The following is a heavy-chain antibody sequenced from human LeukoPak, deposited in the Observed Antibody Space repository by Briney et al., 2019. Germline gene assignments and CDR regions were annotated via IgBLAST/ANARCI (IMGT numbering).Heavy chain of an antibody. J-gene: IGHJ3*02. Sequence: SETLSLTCTVSGGSISSGSYYWSWIRQPAGKGLEWIGRIYTSGSTNYNPSLKSRVTISVDKSKNQFSLKLSSVTAADTAVYYCASAGYSDAFDIWGQGTMVTVSS. V-gene: IGHV4-61*02. CDR3: ASAGYSDAFDI. D-gene: IGHD5-18*01. CDR2: IYTSGST. CDR1: GGSISSGSYY.